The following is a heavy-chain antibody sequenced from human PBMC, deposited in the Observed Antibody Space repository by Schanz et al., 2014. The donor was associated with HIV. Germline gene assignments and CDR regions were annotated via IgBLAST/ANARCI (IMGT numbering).Heavy chain of an antibody. CDR1: GFTFNNYA. CDR2: ISSSSSYM. J-gene: IGHJ6*02. V-gene: IGHV3-21*01. D-gene: IGHD3-10*01. Sequence: EVQLVESGGGLVKPGGSLRLSCVASGFTFNNYAMTWVRQAPGRGLEWVSSISSSSSYMYYADSVKGRFTISRDNAKNSLYLQMNSLRAEDTAVYYCARGSGPYYYYYGMDVWGQGTTVTVSS. CDR3: ARGSGPYYYYYGMDV.